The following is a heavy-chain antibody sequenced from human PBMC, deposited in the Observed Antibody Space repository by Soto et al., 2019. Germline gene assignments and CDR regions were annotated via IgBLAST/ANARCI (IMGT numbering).Heavy chain of an antibody. J-gene: IGHJ6*02. D-gene: IGHD3-3*01. CDR2: ISAYNGNT. CDR1: GYTFTSYG. CDR3: ARWMGDFWRFYLTPDYYYYYGMDV. V-gene: IGHV1-18*01. Sequence: QVQLVQSGAEVKKPGASVKVSCKASGYTFTSYGISWMRHAPGQGREWMGWISAYNGNTNYAQKLQGRVTMTTDTSTSTASMELRSLRSDDTAVYYCARWMGDFWRFYLTPDYYYYYGMDVWGQGTTVTVSS.